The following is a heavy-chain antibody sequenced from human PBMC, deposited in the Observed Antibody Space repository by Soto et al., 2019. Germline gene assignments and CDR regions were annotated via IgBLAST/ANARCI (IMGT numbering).Heavy chain of an antibody. D-gene: IGHD2-2*01. J-gene: IGHJ4*02. V-gene: IGHV3-23*01. CDR1: GFTFSSYG. CDR2: ITGSGDST. Sequence: GGSLRLSCAASGFTFSSYGMSWVRQAPGKGLEWVSAITGSGDSTYYADSVKDRFTISRDNSKNTLHLQLNSLRAEDTALYYCAKISGSTSQSDYWGQGTLVTAPQ. CDR3: AKISGSTSQSDY.